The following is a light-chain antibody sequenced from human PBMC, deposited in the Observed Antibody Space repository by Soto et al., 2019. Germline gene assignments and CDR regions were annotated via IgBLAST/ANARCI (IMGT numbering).Light chain of an antibody. CDR1: QSIDSW. V-gene: IGKV1-5*03. J-gene: IGKJ1*01. CDR2: NAS. Sequence: DIQMPQSPSTLSASVGDRVTITCRASQSIDSWLAWYQQKPGKAPKLLIYNASTLKSGVPSRFSGSGSGTEFTLSINSLQPDDFATYYCQQYNTDSRIFGQGTRVEGK. CDR3: QQYNTDSRI.